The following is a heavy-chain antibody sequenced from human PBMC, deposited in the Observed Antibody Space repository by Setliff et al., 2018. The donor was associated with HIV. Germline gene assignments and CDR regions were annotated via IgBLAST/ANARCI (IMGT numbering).Heavy chain of an antibody. CDR2: IYPGDSDT. J-gene: IGHJ5*02. Sequence: PGESLKISCKGSGYSFTNYWIGWVRQMPGKGLEWMGFIYPGDSDTRYSPSFQGQVTISADKSISTAYLQWVSLKASDTAIYYCARRRAGGGNWIQSNWFDPWGQGTLVTVSS. D-gene: IGHD5-18*01. CDR1: GYSFTNYW. V-gene: IGHV5-51*01. CDR3: ARRRAGGGNWIQSNWFDP.